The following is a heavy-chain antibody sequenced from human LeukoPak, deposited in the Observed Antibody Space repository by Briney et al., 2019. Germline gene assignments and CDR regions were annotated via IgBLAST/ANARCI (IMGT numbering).Heavy chain of an antibody. CDR2: IHYSGST. J-gene: IGHJ5*02. CDR3: ARQGYDSSGYYRFDP. D-gene: IGHD3-22*01. V-gene: IGHV4-59*08. Sequence: PSETLSLTCAVYGGSFSGYYWSCIRQPPGKGLEWIGYIHYSGSTNYNPSLKSRVTISVATSKNQFSLKLSSVTAADTAVYYRARQGYDSSGYYRFDPWGQGTLVTVSS. CDR1: GGSFSGYY.